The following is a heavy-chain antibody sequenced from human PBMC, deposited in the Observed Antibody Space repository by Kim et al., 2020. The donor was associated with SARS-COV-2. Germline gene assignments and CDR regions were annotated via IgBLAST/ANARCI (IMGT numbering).Heavy chain of an antibody. J-gene: IGHJ4*02. CDR3: ARADRWVGAPRL. D-gene: IGHD1-26*01. CDR1: GGSFSDYY. V-gene: IGHV4-34*01. Sequence: SETLSLTCAIHGGSFSDYYWSWIRQSPGKGLEWIGEINHSGTSEYNPSLTSRVTIFKDTSKNQYSLRLTSVTAADTAVYYCARADRWVGAPRLWGQGTL. CDR2: INHSGTS.